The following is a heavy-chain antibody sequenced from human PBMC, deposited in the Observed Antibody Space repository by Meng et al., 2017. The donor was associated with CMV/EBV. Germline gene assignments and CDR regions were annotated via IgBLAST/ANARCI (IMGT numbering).Heavy chain of an antibody. V-gene: IGHV4-39*01. CDR2: IYYSGST. CDR3: ARLDDFWIGSTRYWFDP. J-gene: IGHJ5*02. Sequence: GPLRLSCTVSGGSISSSSYYWGWIRQPPGKGLEWIGSIYYSGSTYYNPSLKSRVTISVDTSKNQFSLKLSSVTAADTAVYYCARLDDFWIGSTRYWFDPWGQGTLVTVSS. D-gene: IGHD3-3*01. CDR1: GGSISSSSYY.